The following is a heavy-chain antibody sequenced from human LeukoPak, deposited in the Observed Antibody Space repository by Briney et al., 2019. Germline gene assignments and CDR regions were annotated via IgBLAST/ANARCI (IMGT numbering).Heavy chain of an antibody. CDR1: GYTFTGYY. V-gene: IGHV1-2*06. CDR3: ARARNIVVVVAASWFDP. J-gene: IGHJ5*02. Sequence: ASVKVSCKASGYTFTGYYMHWVRQAPGQGLEWVGRINPNSGGTNYAQKFQGRVTMTRDTSISTAYMELSRLRSDDTAVYYCARARNIVVVVAASWFDPWGQGTLVTVSS. D-gene: IGHD2-15*01. CDR2: INPNSGGT.